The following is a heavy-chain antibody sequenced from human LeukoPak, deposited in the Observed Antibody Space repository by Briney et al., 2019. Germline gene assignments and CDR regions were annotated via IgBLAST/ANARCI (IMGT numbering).Heavy chain of an antibody. Sequence: SETLSLTCTVSGDSVRSDTYYWRWIRRPPGKGLEWIGFVYYSGRTNYNASLKSRVTMSVDTSKNQFSLMLRSVTAADTAVYYCVRETTTEYYDSSGYYRQTEVFDAWGQGTMVTVSS. CDR2: VYYSGRT. CDR3: VRETTTEYYDSSGYYRQTEVFDA. CDR1: GDSVRSDTYY. V-gene: IGHV4-61*01. J-gene: IGHJ3*01. D-gene: IGHD3-22*01.